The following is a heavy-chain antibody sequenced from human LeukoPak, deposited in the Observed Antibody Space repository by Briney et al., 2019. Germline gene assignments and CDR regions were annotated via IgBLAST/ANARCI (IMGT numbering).Heavy chain of an antibody. CDR1: GFTFRSYW. CDR3: ARGIAVAG. CDR2: IKQDGSEK. J-gene: IGHJ4*02. V-gene: IGHV3-7*01. Sequence: PGGSLRLSCAASGFTFRSYWMSWVRQAPGKGLEWVANIKQDGSEKYYVDSVKGRFTISRDNAKNTLYLQMNSLRAEDTAVYYCARGIAVAGWGQGTLVTVSS. D-gene: IGHD6-19*01.